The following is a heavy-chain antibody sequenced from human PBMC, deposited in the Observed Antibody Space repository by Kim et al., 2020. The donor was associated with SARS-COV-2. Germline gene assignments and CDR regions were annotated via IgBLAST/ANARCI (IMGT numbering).Heavy chain of an antibody. J-gene: IGHJ5*02. Sequence: GGSLRLSCAASGFTFSSYAMSWVRQAPGKGLEWVSAISGSGGSTYYADSVKGRFTISRDNSKNTLYLQMNSLRAEDTAVYYCAKDPVKYYYGSDWFDPWGQGTLVTVSS. D-gene: IGHD3-10*01. CDR3: AKDPVKYYYGSDWFDP. V-gene: IGHV3-23*01. CDR2: ISGSGGST. CDR1: GFTFSSYA.